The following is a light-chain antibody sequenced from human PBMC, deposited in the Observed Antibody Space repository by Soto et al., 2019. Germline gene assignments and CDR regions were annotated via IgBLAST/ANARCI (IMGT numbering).Light chain of an antibody. J-gene: IGLJ1*01. V-gene: IGLV2-23*01. CDR2: EGS. CDR3: CSYAGSRTSLYV. Sequence: QSALTQPASVSGSPGQSITISCTGTSSDVGSYNLVSWYQQHPGKAPKLMIYEGSKRPSGVSNRFSGSKSGNTASLTISGLQAEDEADYYCCSYAGSRTSLYVFGTGTKVTVL. CDR1: SSDVGSYNL.